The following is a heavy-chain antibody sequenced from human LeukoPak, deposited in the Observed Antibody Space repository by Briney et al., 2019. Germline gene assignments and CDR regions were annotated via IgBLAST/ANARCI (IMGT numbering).Heavy chain of an antibody. D-gene: IGHD4-17*01. Sequence: SVKVSCKASGYTFTSYGISWVRQAPGQGLEWMGGIIPIFGTANYAQKFQGRVTITADESTSTAYMELSSLRSEDTAVYYCASTRPDYGDYVGYYGMDVWGQGTTVTVSS. J-gene: IGHJ6*02. CDR2: IIPIFGTA. V-gene: IGHV1-69*13. CDR3: ASTRPDYGDYVGYYGMDV. CDR1: GYTFTSYG.